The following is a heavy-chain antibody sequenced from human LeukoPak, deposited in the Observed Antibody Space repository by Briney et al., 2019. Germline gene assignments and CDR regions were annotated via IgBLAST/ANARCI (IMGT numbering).Heavy chain of an antibody. CDR2: IPYDGNNK. J-gene: IGHJ4*02. Sequence: PGGSLRLSCAASGFTLKTYGMHWVRQSPRKGLEWVAFIPYDGNNKYHADSVKGRFTISRDTSKNTLYLQMDSLRPEDTAVYYCAKALYGDIYYFDHWGQGTQVAVSS. V-gene: IGHV3-30*02. CDR3: AKALYGDIYYFDH. CDR1: GFTLKTYG. D-gene: IGHD4-17*01.